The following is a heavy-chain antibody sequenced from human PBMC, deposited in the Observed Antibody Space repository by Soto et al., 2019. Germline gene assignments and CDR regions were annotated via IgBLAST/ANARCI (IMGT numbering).Heavy chain of an antibody. J-gene: IGHJ4*02. CDR3: ARGDWEFDY. CDR2: ISSSGSYI. V-gene: IGHV3-21*01. Sequence: EVQLVESGGGLVKPGGPWRPSCAASGFTFISYGMNWVRQAPGKGLGWVSSISSSGSYISYADSVKGRFPISRDNAKNSLYLQMNSLRAEDTAVYYCARGDWEFDYWGQGTLVTVSS. D-gene: IGHD1-26*01. CDR1: GFTFISYG.